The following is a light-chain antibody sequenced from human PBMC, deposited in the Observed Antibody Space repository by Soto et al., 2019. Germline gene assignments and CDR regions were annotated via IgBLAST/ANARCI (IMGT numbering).Light chain of an antibody. V-gene: IGKV4-1*01. Sequence: DIVMTQSPDSLAVSLGERATINCESSQSVLYSSNNKNYLAWYQQKPGQPPKLLIYWASTRESGVPDRFSGSGSGTDFTLTISSLQAEDVAVYYCQQYYSTLPYTFCQGTKLEIK. CDR2: WAS. CDR1: QSVLYSSNNKNY. CDR3: QQYYSTLPYT. J-gene: IGKJ2*01.